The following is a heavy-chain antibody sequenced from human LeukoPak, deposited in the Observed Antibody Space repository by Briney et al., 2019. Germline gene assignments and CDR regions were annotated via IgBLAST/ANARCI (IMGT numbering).Heavy chain of an antibody. CDR3: GRLLRGRAFDI. V-gene: IGHV3-74*01. CDR1: GFTLSSYW. CDR2: ISSDGGDT. D-gene: IGHD3-10*01. Sequence: GGSLRLSCTASGFTLSSYWMHWVRQVPGKGLVWVSRISSDGGDTTYADSVKGRFTISGDNAKNTLYLEMNSLTAEDTAVYYWGRLLRGRAFDIWGQGAMVAVSS. J-gene: IGHJ3*02.